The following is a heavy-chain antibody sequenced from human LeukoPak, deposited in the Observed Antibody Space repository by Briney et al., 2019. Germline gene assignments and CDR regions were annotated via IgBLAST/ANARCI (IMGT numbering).Heavy chain of an antibody. V-gene: IGHV3-43*02. D-gene: IGHD1-26*01. J-gene: IGHJ4*02. CDR2: ISGDGGST. Sequence: GGSLRLSCAASGFTFDDYAMHWVRQAPGQGLEWVSLISGDGGSTYYADSVKGRFTISRDNSKNSLYLQMNSLRTEDAALYYCAKDYSGSYYGGDYWGQGTLVTVSS. CDR1: GFTFDDYA. CDR3: AKDYSGSYYGGDY.